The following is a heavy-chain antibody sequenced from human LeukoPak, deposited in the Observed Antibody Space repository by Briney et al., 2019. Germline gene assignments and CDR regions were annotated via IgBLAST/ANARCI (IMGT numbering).Heavy chain of an antibody. V-gene: IGHV4-34*01. J-gene: IGHJ5*02. CDR3: AGCLQIKKIYGSGNIYWFDP. CDR1: GGSFSGYY. CDR2: INHSGST. Sequence: PSETLSLTCAVYGGSFSGYYWSWIRQPPGKGLEWIGEINHSGSTNYNPSLKSRVTISVDTSKNQFSLKLSSVTAADTAVYYCAGCLQIKKIYGSGNIYWFDPWGQGTLVTVSS. D-gene: IGHD3-10*01.